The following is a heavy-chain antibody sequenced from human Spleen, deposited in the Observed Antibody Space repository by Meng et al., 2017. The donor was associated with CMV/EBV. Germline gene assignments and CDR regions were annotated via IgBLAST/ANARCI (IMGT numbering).Heavy chain of an antibody. V-gene: IGHV3-49*04. D-gene: IGHD4-17*01. CDR3: TRAYGDHYAFDI. CDR2: IRSKAYGGTT. Sequence: GGPLRLSCTASGFTFGDYAMSWVRQAPGKGLEWVGFIRSKAYGGTTEYAASVKGRFTISRDDSKSIAYLQMNSLKTEDTAVYYCTRAYGDHYAFDIWGQGTMVTVSS. CDR1: GFTFGDYA. J-gene: IGHJ3*02.